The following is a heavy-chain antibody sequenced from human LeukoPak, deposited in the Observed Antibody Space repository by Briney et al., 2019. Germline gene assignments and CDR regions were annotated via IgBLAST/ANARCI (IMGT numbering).Heavy chain of an antibody. D-gene: IGHD2-2*01. CDR3: ARGCGRASCPYFFDY. J-gene: IGHJ4*02. CDR2: ISGSSGII. Sequence: PGGSLRLSCAASGFTFNTYTMNWVRQAPGKGLEWVSYISGSSGIIDYADSVRGRFTISRDNAKNSLYLQMISLRVEDTAIYYCARGCGRASCPYFFDYWGQGALVTVSS. V-gene: IGHV3-48*01. CDR1: GFTFNTYT.